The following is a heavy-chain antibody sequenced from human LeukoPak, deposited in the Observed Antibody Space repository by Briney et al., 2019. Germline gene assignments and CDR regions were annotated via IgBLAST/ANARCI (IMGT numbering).Heavy chain of an antibody. D-gene: IGHD2-15*01. CDR3: ASVLGYCSGGSCHHNFDY. CDR1: GGSFSGYY. CDR2: INHSGST. J-gene: IGHJ4*02. V-gene: IGHV4-34*01. Sequence: PSETLSLTCAVHGGSFSGYYWSWIRQPPGKGLEWIGEINHSGSTNYNPSLKSRVTISVDTSKNQFSLKLSSVTAADTAVYYCASVLGYCSGGSCHHNFDYWGQGTLVTVSS.